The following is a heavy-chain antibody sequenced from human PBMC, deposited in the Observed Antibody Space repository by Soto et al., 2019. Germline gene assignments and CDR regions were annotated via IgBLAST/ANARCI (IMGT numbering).Heavy chain of an antibody. CDR1: GFSFSNVW. CDR2: IKSKSAGETT. V-gene: IGHV3-15*01. J-gene: IGHJ4*02. Sequence: GGPLSLCCAASGFSFSNVWMNWVRQAPGKGREWVGRIKSKSAGETTDAAAPVKGRFTISRDESKSMMYLQMNSLKSGDTAVHYLTTDRGPGGNDGYGYCGQGTLVTVAS. CDR3: TTDRGPGGNDGYGY. D-gene: IGHD5-12*01.